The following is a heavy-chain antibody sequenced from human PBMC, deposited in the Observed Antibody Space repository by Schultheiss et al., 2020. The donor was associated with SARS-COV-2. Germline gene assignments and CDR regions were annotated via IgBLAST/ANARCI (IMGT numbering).Heavy chain of an antibody. Sequence: SETLSLTCTVSGGSISSGDYYWSWIRQPPGKGLEWIGYIYSSGSTYNNPSLKSRVTISVDTSKNQFSLKLSSVTAADTAVYYCVRVMNRESAIDYWGQGTLVTVSS. CDR1: GGSISSGDYY. J-gene: IGHJ4*02. D-gene: IGHD2-2*02. CDR2: IYSSGST. CDR3: VRVMNRESAIDY. V-gene: IGHV4-30-4*01.